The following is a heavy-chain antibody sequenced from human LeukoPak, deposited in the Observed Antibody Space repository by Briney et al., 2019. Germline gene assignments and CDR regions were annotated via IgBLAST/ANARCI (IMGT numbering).Heavy chain of an antibody. J-gene: IGHJ4*02. V-gene: IGHV4-34*01. CDR2: INHSGST. CDR1: GGSFSGYY. D-gene: IGHD3-9*01. CDR3: ARGEYDILTGYYLFDY. Sequence: PSETLSLTCAVYGGSFSGYYWSWIRQPPGKGLEWIGEINHSGSTNYNPSLKRRVTISVDTSKNQFSLKLSSVTAADTAVYYCARGEYDILTGYYLFDYWGQGTLVTVSS.